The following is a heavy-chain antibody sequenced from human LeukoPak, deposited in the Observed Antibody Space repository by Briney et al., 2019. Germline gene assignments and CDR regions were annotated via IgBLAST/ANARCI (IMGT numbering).Heavy chain of an antibody. CDR3: ARAPRGYYYDSSGYYLDY. CDR1: GYTFTSYG. V-gene: IGHV1-8*01. J-gene: IGHJ4*02. D-gene: IGHD3-22*01. Sequence: ASVKVSCKASGYTFTSYGINWVRQATGQGLEWMGWMNPNSGNTGYAQKFQGRVTMTRNTSISTAYMELSSLRSEDTAVYYCARAPRGYYYDSSGYYLDYWGQGTLVTVSS. CDR2: MNPNSGNT.